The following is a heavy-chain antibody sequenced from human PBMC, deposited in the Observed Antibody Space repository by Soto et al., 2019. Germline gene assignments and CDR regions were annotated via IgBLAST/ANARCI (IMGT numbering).Heavy chain of an antibody. J-gene: IGHJ4*02. CDR3: ARRIVGAIKGFDY. Sequence: SETLSLTCTVSSGSISNNNFYWGWIRQAPGKGLEWIGNIHYSGSSSYNPSLRSRVTLSVDTSKNQFSLKLSSVTAADTAVYYCARRIVGAIKGFDYWGQGTLVTVSP. D-gene: IGHD1-26*01. V-gene: IGHV4-39*01. CDR1: SGSISNNNFY. CDR2: IHYSGSS.